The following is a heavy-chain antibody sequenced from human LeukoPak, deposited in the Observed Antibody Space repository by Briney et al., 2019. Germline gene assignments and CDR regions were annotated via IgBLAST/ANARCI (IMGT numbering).Heavy chain of an antibody. CDR3: ARDVARAGSY. J-gene: IGHJ4*02. D-gene: IGHD3-10*01. CDR1: GYTFSRYW. CDR2: IDEDGWTT. V-gene: IGHV3-74*01. Sequence: PGGSLRLSCAGSGYTFSRYWMHWVRQAPGKRLVWVSRIDEDGWTTDYADPVKGRFTISRDNVQNTLYLQMNSLRAEDTAVYYCARDVARAGSYWGQGTMVTVSS.